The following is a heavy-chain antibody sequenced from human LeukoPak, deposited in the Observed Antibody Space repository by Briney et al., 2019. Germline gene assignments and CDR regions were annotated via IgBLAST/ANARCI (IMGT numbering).Heavy chain of an antibody. CDR3: ARHAAGESGSGWHGNAFDL. Sequence: PSETLSLTCTVSGASLSGHFWSWIRQPPGKGLEWIGYIHHNGATNYNPSLHGRVSVSVDKSRNQFTLRLTSVTAADTATYFCARHAAGESGSGWHGNAFDLWGQGTTVTVS. CDR2: IHHNGAT. CDR1: GASLSGHF. J-gene: IGHJ3*01. D-gene: IGHD6-19*01. V-gene: IGHV4-59*08.